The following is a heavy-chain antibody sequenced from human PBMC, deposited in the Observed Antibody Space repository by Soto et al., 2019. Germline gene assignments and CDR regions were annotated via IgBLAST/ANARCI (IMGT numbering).Heavy chain of an antibody. Sequence: SETLSLTCTVSGGSISDYYWGWIRQPAGKGLEWIGHIHSSGSTSYNPSLKSRVTMSVDTSKNQFSLRLTSVTAADTAVYYCARAGNPDRDFDSWGQGTLVTVSS. CDR2: IHSSGST. CDR1: GGSISDYY. J-gene: IGHJ4*02. D-gene: IGHD2-21*01. V-gene: IGHV4-4*07. CDR3: ARAGNPDRDFDS.